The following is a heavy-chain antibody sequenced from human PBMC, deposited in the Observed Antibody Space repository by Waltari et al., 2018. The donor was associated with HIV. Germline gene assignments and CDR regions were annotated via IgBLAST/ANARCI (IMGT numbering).Heavy chain of an antibody. J-gene: IGHJ4*02. V-gene: IGHV3-21*01. CDR3: ARDDEAVAGPLDY. CDR2: ISMGSNYV. D-gene: IGHD6-13*01. Sequence: EVLLVESGGDLVKPGGSLTLSCAASGFTFSVYTMSWVRQAPGKGLEWVSSISMGSNYVFYADSLKGRFTISRDNTKNSLFLQMNSLSAEDTAIYYCARDDEAVAGPLDYWGQGSLVTVSS. CDR1: GFTFSVYT.